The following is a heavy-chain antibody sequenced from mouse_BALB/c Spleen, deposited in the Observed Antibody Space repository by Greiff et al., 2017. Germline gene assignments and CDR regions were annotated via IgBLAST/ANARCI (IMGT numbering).Heavy chain of an antibody. J-gene: IGHJ3*01. CDR1: GYAFSSSW. D-gene: IGHD3-3*01. V-gene: IGHV1-82*01. CDR2: IYPGDGDT. CDR3: ARGDGGWFAY. Sequence: QVQLQQSGPELVKPGASVKISCKASGYAFSSSWMNWVKQRPGQGLEWIGRIYPGDGDTNYNGKFKGKATLTADKSSSTAYMQLSSLTSVDSAVYFCARGDGGWFAYWGQGTLVTVSA.